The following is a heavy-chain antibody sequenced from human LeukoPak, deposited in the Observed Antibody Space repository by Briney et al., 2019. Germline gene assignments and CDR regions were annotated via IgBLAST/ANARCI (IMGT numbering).Heavy chain of an antibody. D-gene: IGHD3-16*01. V-gene: IGHV4-39*07. CDR1: GGSISSSSYY. Sequence: SETLSLTCTVSGGSISSSSYYWGWIRQPPGKGLEWIGSIYYSGSTYYNPSLKSRVTISVDTSKNQFSLKLSSVTAADTAVYYCARVGGDYWGQGTLVTVSS. CDR2: IYYSGST. J-gene: IGHJ4*02. CDR3: ARVGGDY.